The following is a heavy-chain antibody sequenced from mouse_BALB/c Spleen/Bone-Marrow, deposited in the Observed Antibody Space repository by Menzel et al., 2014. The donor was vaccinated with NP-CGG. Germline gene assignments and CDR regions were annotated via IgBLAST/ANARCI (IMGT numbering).Heavy chain of an antibody. D-gene: IGHD2-1*01. CDR1: GYAFSSYW. CDR2: IYPGDGDA. Sequence: QVQLQQSGAELVRPGSSVKISCKASGYAFSSYWMNWVKQRPGQGLEWIGQIYPGDGDANYSGKFKGKATLTADESSSTAYMQLSSLTSEDSAVYFCAFGNYDFDYWGQGTTLTVSS. CDR3: AFGNYDFDY. J-gene: IGHJ2*01. V-gene: IGHV1-80*01.